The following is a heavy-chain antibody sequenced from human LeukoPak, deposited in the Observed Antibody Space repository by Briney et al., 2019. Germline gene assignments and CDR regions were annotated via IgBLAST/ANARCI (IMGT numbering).Heavy chain of an antibody. D-gene: IGHD3-10*01. Sequence: SETLSLTCTVSGGSISSGDYYWSCIRQPPGKGLECIGYIYYSGSTYYNPSLKSRVTISVDTSKHQFSLKLSSVTAADTAVYYCARGRGERYVYFDYWGQGTLVTVSS. CDR2: IYYSGST. V-gene: IGHV4-30-4*01. CDR3: ARGRGERYVYFDY. CDR1: GGSISSGDYY. J-gene: IGHJ4*02.